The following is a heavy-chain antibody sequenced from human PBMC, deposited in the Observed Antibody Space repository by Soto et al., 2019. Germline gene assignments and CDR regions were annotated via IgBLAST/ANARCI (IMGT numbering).Heavy chain of an antibody. Sequence: ASVKVSCKASGYTFTSYGISWVRQAPGQGLEWMGWISAYNGNTNYAQKLQGRVTMTTDTSTSTAYMELRSLRSDDTAVYYCARGDIVVVDVAAIEYWGQGTLVTVSS. D-gene: IGHD2-15*01. CDR1: GYTFTSYG. CDR3: ARGDIVVVDVAAIEY. J-gene: IGHJ4*02. CDR2: ISAYNGNT. V-gene: IGHV1-18*01.